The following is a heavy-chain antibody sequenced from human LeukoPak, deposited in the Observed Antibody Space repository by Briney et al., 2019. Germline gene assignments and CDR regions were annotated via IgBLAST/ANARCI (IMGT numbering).Heavy chain of an antibody. CDR3: AKVSCDYVWGSYRCPFDY. J-gene: IGHJ4*02. CDR2: ISGSGGST. V-gene: IGHV3-23*01. CDR1: GFTFSNYA. D-gene: IGHD3-16*02. Sequence: GASLRLSCAASGFTFSNYAMNWVRQAPGKGLEWVSAISGSGGSTYYADSVKGRFTISRDNSKNTLYLQMNSLRAEDTAVYYCAKVSCDYVWGSYRCPFDYWGQGTLVTVSS.